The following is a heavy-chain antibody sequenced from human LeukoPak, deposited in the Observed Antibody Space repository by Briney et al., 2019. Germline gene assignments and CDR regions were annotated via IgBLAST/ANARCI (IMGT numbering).Heavy chain of an antibody. CDR3: ASSISSSLGYYYYMDV. D-gene: IGHD6-6*01. V-gene: IGHV4-34*01. CDR2: INHSGST. Sequence: SETLSLTCAVYGGSFSGYYWSWIRQPPGKGLEWIGEINHSGSTNYNPSLKSRVTISVDTSKNQFSLKLSSVTAADTAVYYCASSISSSLGYYYYMDVWGKGTTVTISS. CDR1: GGSFSGYY. J-gene: IGHJ6*03.